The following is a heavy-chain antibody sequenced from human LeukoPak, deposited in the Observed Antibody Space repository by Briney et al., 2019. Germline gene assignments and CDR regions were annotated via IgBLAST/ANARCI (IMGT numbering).Heavy chain of an antibody. CDR3: ESGTLLPHRKTVFSAFDY. Sequence: PGRALRLSCAASGFTFSSYGMHWVRQAPGKGLEWVAFIRYDGRDKFYADSVKGRCTISRDNAQNSLYLQINSLSAEATAVYSCESGTLLPHRKTVFSAFDYWGQGTLVTVSS. J-gene: IGHJ4*02. CDR1: GFTFSSYG. V-gene: IGHV3-33*08. D-gene: IGHD1-14*01. CDR2: IRYDGRDK.